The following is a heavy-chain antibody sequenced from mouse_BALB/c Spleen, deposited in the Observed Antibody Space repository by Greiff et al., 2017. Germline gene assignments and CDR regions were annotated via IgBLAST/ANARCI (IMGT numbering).Heavy chain of an antibody. CDR3: ARSEPHYYAMDY. J-gene: IGHJ4*01. CDR2: IDPNSGGT. CDR1: GYTFTSYW. V-gene: IGHV1-62-3*01. Sequence: QVQLKQPGAELVKPGASVKLSCKASGYTFTSYWMSWVKQRPGRGLEWIGRIDPNSGGTKYNEKFKSKATLTVDKPSSTAYMQLSSLTSEDSAVYYCARSEPHYYAMDYWGQGTLVTVSA.